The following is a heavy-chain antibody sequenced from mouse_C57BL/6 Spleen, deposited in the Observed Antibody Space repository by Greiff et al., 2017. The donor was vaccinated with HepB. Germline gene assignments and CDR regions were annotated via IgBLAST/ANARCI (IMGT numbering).Heavy chain of an antibody. CDR1: GFNIKDYY. J-gene: IGHJ2*01. Sequence: VQLKESGAELVKPGASVKLSCTASGFNIKDYYMHWVKQRTEQGLEWIGRLDPEDGETKYAPKFQGKATITADTSSNTAYLQLSSLTSEDTAVYYCASLHTVNNYFDYWGQGTTLTVSS. CDR2: LDPEDGET. CDR3: ASLHTVNNYFDY. V-gene: IGHV14-2*01. D-gene: IGHD1-1*01.